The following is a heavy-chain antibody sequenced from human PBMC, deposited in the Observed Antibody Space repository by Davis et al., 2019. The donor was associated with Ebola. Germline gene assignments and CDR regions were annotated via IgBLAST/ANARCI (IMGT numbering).Heavy chain of an antibody. CDR2: ISGGSSYI. CDR3: ARDPRIGGSRAYYGMDV. CDR1: GFTFTDYT. D-gene: IGHD3-16*01. Sequence: GESLKISCAASGFTFTDYTMNWVRQAPGMGLEWVASISGGSSYIYYADSVKGRFTISRDNAKNSLYLQMNSLRAEDTAVHYCARDPRIGGSRAYYGMDVWGQGTTVTVSS. J-gene: IGHJ6*02. V-gene: IGHV3-21*01.